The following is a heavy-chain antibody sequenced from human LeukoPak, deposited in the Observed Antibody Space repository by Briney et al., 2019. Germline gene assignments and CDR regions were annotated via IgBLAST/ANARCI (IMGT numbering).Heavy chain of an antibody. CDR2: ILYDGSNK. D-gene: IGHD2-2*01. CDR1: GFTFSAFA. CDR3: AKDHDALVPAAQFDY. J-gene: IGHJ4*02. Sequence: GGSLRLSCAASGFTFSAFAMHWVRQAPGKGLEWVAVILYDGSNKYYADSVKGRLTISRDNSKNTLSLQVNSLRAGDTAVYYCAKDHDALVPAAQFDYWGQGTLVTVSS. V-gene: IGHV3-30*18.